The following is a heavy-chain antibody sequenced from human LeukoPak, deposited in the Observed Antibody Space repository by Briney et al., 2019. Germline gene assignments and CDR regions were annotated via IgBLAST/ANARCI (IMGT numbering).Heavy chain of an antibody. D-gene: IGHD3-22*01. CDR2: IYYSGST. CDR1: GGSISNNGHY. CDR3: ARVHYDSSGYYYVYWFDP. Sequence: SETLSLTCTVSGGSISNNGHYWGWVRQHPGKGLEWIGYIYYSGSTYYNPSLKSRVTISVDTSKNQFSLKLSSVTAADTAVYYCARVHYDSSGYYYVYWFDPWGQGTLVTVSS. J-gene: IGHJ5*02. V-gene: IGHV4-31*02.